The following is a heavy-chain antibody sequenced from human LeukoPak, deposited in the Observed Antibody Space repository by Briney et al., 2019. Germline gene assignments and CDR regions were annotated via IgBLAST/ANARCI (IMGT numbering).Heavy chain of an antibody. CDR3: ARDEGRYCSGGSCRYPDY. Sequence: GASVKVSGKASGYTSTGYYMHWVRQAPGQGLEWMGWINPNSGGTNYAQKFQGRVTMTRDTSISTAYMELSRLRSDDTAVYYCARDEGRYCSGGSCRYPDYWGQGTLVTVSS. D-gene: IGHD2-15*01. V-gene: IGHV1-2*02. J-gene: IGHJ4*02. CDR2: INPNSGGT. CDR1: GYTSTGYY.